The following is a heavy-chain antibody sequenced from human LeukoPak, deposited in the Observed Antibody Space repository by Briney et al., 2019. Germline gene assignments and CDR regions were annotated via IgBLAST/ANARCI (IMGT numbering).Heavy chain of an antibody. CDR2: ISSDGSNK. J-gene: IGHJ4*02. CDR3: RAATKYRDYYYDY. D-gene: IGHD2-21*02. Sequence: PGGSLRLSCAASRFTFNTFGMLWVRQAPGKGLEWVAVISSDGSNKYYADSVKGRFTISRDNSKDTLYLQMSSLAIEDTAVYYCRAATKYRDYYYDYWGQGALVTVSS. V-gene: IGHV3-30*03. CDR1: RFTFNTFG.